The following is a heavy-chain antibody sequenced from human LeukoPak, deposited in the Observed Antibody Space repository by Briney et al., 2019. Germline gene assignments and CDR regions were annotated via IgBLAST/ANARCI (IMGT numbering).Heavy chain of an antibody. J-gene: IGHJ4*02. V-gene: IGHV3-30*02. Sequence: GGSLRLSCAASGFTFSNCAMHWVRQAPGKGLEWVAFIRYDGSNKFYADSVKGRFTISRDNSKNTLYLQRNNLRGEDTAVYYCESSNPAGSSWRPFDNWGQGTLVTVSS. D-gene: IGHD6-13*01. CDR2: IRYDGSNK. CDR1: GFTFSNCA. CDR3: ESSNPAGSSWRPFDN.